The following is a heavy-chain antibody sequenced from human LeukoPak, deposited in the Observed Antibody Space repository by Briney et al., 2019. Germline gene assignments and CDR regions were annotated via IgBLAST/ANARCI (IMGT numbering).Heavy chain of an antibody. J-gene: IGHJ4*02. V-gene: IGHV3-15*01. D-gene: IGHD6-19*01. CDR1: GFTFSNAW. CDR2: IKSKTDGGTT. CDR3: TQTGYSSGWYPPPVDY. Sequence: PGGSLRLSGAASGFTFSNAWMSWVRQAPGKGLEWVGRIKSKTDGGTTDYATPVKGRFTISRDDSKNTLYLQMNSLKTGDTAVYYCTQTGYSSGWYPPPVDYWGQGTLVTVSS.